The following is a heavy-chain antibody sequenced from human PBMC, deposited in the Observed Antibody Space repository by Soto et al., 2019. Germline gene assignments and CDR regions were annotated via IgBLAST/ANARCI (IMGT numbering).Heavy chain of an antibody. CDR3: ATREGAAAGTIGDWFDP. D-gene: IGHD6-13*01. CDR1: GGSISSGGYY. Sequence: QVQLQESGPGLAKPSQTLSLTCTVSGGSISSGGYYWSWIRQHPGKGLEWIGYIYYSGSTYYNPSLKSRVTISVDTSKNQFSLKLSSVTAADTAVYYCATREGAAAGTIGDWFDPWGQGTLVTVSS. V-gene: IGHV4-31*03. CDR2: IYYSGST. J-gene: IGHJ5*02.